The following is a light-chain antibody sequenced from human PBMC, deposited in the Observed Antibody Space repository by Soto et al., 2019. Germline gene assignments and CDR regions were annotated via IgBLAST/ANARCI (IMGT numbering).Light chain of an antibody. CDR2: NVY. CDR1: SSDVGAYNF. Sequence: QSVLTQPPSASGSPGQSVAISCTGTSSDVGAYNFVSWHQQHPGKAPKLMIYNVYDRPSGISYRFSGSKSGNTASLTISGLRGEDEADYYCSAYTVSRTYVFRTGTTVTVL. CDR3: SAYTVSRTYV. V-gene: IGLV2-14*03. J-gene: IGLJ1*01.